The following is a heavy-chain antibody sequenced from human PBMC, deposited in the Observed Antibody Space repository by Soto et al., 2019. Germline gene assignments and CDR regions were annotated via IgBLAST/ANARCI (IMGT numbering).Heavy chain of an antibody. CDR2: ISKDGMNK. J-gene: IGHJ5*02. Sequence: QVRLVESGGGVVQPGRSLRLSCTASGFSFSSYAMYWFRQPPGQGLEWVAVISKDGMNKNYADSVKGRVTVSRDNANYSLDLQLNSLRGEDTAMYYCARDMYSSDYFVKWFEPCGQGTLVTVSS. CDR1: GFSFSSYA. V-gene: IGHV3-30*04. CDR3: ARDMYSSDYFVKWFEP. D-gene: IGHD6-19*01.